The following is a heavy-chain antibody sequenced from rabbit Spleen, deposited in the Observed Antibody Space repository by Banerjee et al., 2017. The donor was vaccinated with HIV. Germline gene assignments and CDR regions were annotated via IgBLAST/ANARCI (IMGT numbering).Heavy chain of an antibody. D-gene: IGHD8-1*01. CDR2: IDTGSSGFT. CDR3: ARDSGSSFSSYGMDL. V-gene: IGHV1S40*01. CDR1: GFDFSAYTF. Sequence: LVEYGGDLVQPGASLTLTCTASGFDFSAYTFMCWVRQAPGKGLEWIACIDTGSSGFTYFASWAKGRFTISKTSSTTVTLQMTSLTAADTATYFCARDSGSSFSSYGMDLWGQGTLVTVS. J-gene: IGHJ3*01.